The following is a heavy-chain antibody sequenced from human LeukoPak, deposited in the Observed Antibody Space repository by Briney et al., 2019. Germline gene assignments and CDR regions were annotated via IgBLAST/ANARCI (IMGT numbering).Heavy chain of an antibody. D-gene: IGHD3-10*01. J-gene: IGHJ3*02. CDR1: GFTFSSYW. Sequence: GGSLRVSCAASGFTFSSYWMSWVRQAPGKGLEWVANIKKDGSEKYYVDSVKGRFTISRDNAKTSLYLQMNSLRAEDTAVYYCASFPPYMVRTDAFDIWGQGTMVTVSS. CDR2: IKKDGSEK. V-gene: IGHV3-7*01. CDR3: ASFPPYMVRTDAFDI.